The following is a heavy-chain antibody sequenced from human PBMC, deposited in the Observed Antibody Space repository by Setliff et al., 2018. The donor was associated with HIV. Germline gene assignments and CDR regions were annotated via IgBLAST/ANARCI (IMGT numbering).Heavy chain of an antibody. V-gene: IGHV3-48*01. D-gene: IGHD6-13*01. CDR2: ISSSSSTI. CDR1: GFTFSSYS. CDR3: ARSRAAGFDY. J-gene: IGHJ4*02. Sequence: GALRLSCAASGFTFSSYSMNWVRQTPGKGLEWISYISSSSSTIYYADSVKGRFTISRDNAKNSLYLQMNSLRAEDTAVYYCARSRAAGFDYWGQGTLVTVSS.